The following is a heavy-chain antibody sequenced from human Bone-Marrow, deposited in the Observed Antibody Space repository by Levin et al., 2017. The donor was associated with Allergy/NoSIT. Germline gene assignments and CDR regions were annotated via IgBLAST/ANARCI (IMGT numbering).Heavy chain of an antibody. J-gene: IGHJ4*02. CDR3: ARQLGYNYFDY. CDR1: GYTFTNYY. CDR2: IYPGDSHT. D-gene: IGHD5-18*01. V-gene: IGHV5-51*01. Sequence: GESLKISCKGFGYTFTNYYIAWVRQMPGKGLEWMGIIYPGDSHTRYSPSFQGQVTISADKSISTAYLQWSSLKASDTAMYYCARQLGYNYFDYWGQGTLVTVSS.